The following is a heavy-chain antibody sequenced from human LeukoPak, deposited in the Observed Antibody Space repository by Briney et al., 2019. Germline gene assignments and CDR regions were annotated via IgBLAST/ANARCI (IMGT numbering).Heavy chain of an antibody. D-gene: IGHD3-10*02. Sequence: GGSLTLSCAASGFTFSSYEMNWLREAPGKALEWVSYISSSGSTIYYAHSVKGRFTISRDNAEHSLSLQINSPSADDPAVYYWAELGITMIGGVWGKGTTVSISS. CDR3: AELGITMIGGV. CDR2: ISSSGSTI. V-gene: IGHV3-48*03. J-gene: IGHJ6*04. CDR1: GFTFSSYE.